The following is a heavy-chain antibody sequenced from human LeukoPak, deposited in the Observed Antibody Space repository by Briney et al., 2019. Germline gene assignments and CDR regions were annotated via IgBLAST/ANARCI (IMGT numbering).Heavy chain of an antibody. CDR1: GFTFSGYW. Sequence: QPGGSLRLSCGASGFTFSGYWMSCVRQAPGKGLEWVANIHKDGSAKRYVDSVKGRFTISRDNAKSSLYLQMNSLRVEDTAVYYCARDRGFGADDSWGQGSLVTVSS. CDR2: IHKDGSAK. CDR3: ARDRGFGADDS. J-gene: IGHJ4*02. V-gene: IGHV3-7*01. D-gene: IGHD3-10*01.